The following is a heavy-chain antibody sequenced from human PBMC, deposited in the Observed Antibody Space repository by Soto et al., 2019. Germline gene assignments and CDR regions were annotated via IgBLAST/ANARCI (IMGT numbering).Heavy chain of an antibody. CDR1: GYTFTSYY. D-gene: IGHD2-2*01. CDR3: AREAIVVVPAANYYYYYYMDV. J-gene: IGHJ6*03. CDR2: INPSGGST. Sequence: QVQLVQSGAEVKKPGASVKVSCKASGYTFTSYYMHWVRQAPGQGLEWTGIINPSGGSTSYAQKFQGRVTMTRDTSTSTVYMELSSLRSEDTAVYYCAREAIVVVPAANYYYYYYMDVWGKGTTVTVSS. V-gene: IGHV1-46*03.